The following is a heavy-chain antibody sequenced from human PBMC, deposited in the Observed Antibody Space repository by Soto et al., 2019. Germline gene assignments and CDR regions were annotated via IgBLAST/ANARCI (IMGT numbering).Heavy chain of an antibody. CDR3: ARQSGKSIQYGMDV. CDR2: IYPGYSDT. V-gene: IGHV5-51*01. Sequence: PXEXLKISCKCSGYXFTSYLIVWVRHMPGKGLESMGIIYPGYSDTRYSPSFQVQVTISADKSLSTAYQQWSSMKAPDTATYYCARQSGKSIQYGMDVWGQGTTGTVSS. J-gene: IGHJ6*02. D-gene: IGHD6-6*01. CDR1: GYXFTSYL.